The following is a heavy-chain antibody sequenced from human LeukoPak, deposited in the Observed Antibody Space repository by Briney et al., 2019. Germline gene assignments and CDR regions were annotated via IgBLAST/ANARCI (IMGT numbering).Heavy chain of an antibody. J-gene: IGHJ6*02. D-gene: IGHD3-10*01. CDR2: IYTSGST. V-gene: IGHV4-4*07. CDR3: AREMDRNYYGSGPYYYYGTDV. CDR1: GGSISSYY. Sequence: KPSETLSLTCTVSGGSISSYYWSWIRQPAGKGLEWIGRIYTSGSTNYNPSLKSRVTMSVDTSKNQFSLKPSSVTAADTAVYYCAREMDRNYYGSGPYYYYGTDVWGQGTTVTVSS.